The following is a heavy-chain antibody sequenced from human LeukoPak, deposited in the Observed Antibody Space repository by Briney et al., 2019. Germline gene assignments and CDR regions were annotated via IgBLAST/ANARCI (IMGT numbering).Heavy chain of an antibody. CDR3: ARANLHWFDP. Sequence: GGSLRLSCAASGFTFSSYSMNWVRQAPGKGLEWVSSISSSSSYIYYADSVKGRFTISRDNAKNSLYLQMSSLRAEDTAVYYCARANLHWFDPWGQGTLVTVSS. CDR2: ISSSSSYI. V-gene: IGHV3-21*01. J-gene: IGHJ5*02. CDR1: GFTFSSYS. D-gene: IGHD5-24*01.